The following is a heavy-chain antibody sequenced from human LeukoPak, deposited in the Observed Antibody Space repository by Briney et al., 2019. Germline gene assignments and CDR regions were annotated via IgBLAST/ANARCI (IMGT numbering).Heavy chain of an antibody. V-gene: IGHV1-69*13. D-gene: IGHD2-2*01. CDR2: IIPIFGTA. Sequence: SVKVSCKASGGTFSSYAISWVRQAPGQGLEWMGGIIPIFGTANYAQKFQGRVTITADESTSTAYMELSSLRSEDTAVHYCARARTIVVVPAANGYYGMDVWGQGTTVTVSS. CDR3: ARARTIVVVPAANGYYGMDV. J-gene: IGHJ6*02. CDR1: GGTFSSYA.